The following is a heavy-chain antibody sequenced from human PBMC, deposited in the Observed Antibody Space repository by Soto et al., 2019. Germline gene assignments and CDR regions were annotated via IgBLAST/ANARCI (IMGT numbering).Heavy chain of an antibody. Sequence: GGSLRLSCAASAFTYSTYSMHWVRQAPGKGLEWVAVVSHDGNKKDYADSVKGRFTISRDNSKNTLFLQMISLRAEDTAVYYCARDSEGVVVPAARYYFYGMDVWGQGTTVTVSS. CDR1: AFTYSTYS. V-gene: IGHV3-30-3*01. CDR2: VSHDGNKK. CDR3: ARDSEGVVVPAARYYFYGMDV. D-gene: IGHD2-2*01. J-gene: IGHJ6*02.